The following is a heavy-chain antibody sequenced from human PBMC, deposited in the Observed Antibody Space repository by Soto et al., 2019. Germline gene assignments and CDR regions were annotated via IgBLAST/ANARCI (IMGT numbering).Heavy chain of an antibody. V-gene: IGHV3-74*01. J-gene: IGHJ6*02. CDR2: INSDGSST. CDR1: GFTFSSYW. Sequence: GGSLRLSCAASGFTFSSYWMHWVRQAPGKGLVWVSRINSDGSSTSYANSVKGRFTISRDNAKNTLYLQMNSLRAEDTAVYYCARVGSSWYYYYGMDVWGQGTTVTVSS. D-gene: IGHD6-13*01. CDR3: ARVGSSWYYYYGMDV.